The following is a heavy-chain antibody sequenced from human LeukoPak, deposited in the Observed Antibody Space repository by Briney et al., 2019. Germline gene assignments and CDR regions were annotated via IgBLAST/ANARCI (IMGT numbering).Heavy chain of an antibody. CDR3: AKDSDCSNCLRWDAFDI. CDR1: GFTFSSYA. D-gene: IGHD4-11*01. Sequence: PGASLRLSCAASGFTFSSYAMSWVRQAPGKGLEWVSAISGSGGSTYYADSVKGRFTISRDNSKNTLYLQMNSLRAEDTAVYYCAKDSDCSNCLRWDAFDIWGQGTMVTVSS. V-gene: IGHV3-23*01. CDR2: ISGSGGST. J-gene: IGHJ3*02.